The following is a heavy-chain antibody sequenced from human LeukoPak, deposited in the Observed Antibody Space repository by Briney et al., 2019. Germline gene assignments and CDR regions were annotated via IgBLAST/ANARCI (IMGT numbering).Heavy chain of an antibody. CDR2: VHYSRGT. D-gene: IGHD5-12*01. V-gene: IGHV4-59*11. J-gene: IGHJ5*02. CDR3: ASGQGWLTDH. Sequence: SETLSLTCTVSGGSISNHYCNWIRQSPGKELEWIGYVHYSRGTNYNPSLKSRVTISLDTSKNQFFLQLSSVTAADTAVYHCASGQGWLTDHWGRGALVAVSS. CDR1: GGSISNHY.